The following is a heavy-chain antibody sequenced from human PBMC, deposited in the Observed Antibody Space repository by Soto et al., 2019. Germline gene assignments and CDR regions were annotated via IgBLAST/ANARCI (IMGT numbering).Heavy chain of an antibody. J-gene: IGHJ3*02. D-gene: IGHD3-10*01. Sequence: PSETLSLTCTVSGGSVSSGSYYWSWIRQPPGKGLEYIGYIYYSGSTNYNPSLKSRVTISVDTSKNQFSLKMSSVTDADTAVYYCTSKFGQLLADAFDIWGQGTMVTVSS. CDR2: IYYSGST. CDR3: TSKFGQLLADAFDI. V-gene: IGHV4-61*01. CDR1: GGSVSSGSYY.